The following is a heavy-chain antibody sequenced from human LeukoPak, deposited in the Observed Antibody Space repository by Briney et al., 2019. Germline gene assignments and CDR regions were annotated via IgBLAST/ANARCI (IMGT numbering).Heavy chain of an antibody. Sequence: PSETLSLTGGGAGGPMGSTNWWLWVRQPPGQGLEWIGEISLTGETNYNPSLNGRVTMSLDESRNQLSLDLTSVTAADTAIYYCSRESRAFCPFRYWGQGTLVIV. D-gene: IGHD3-16*02. J-gene: IGHJ4*02. V-gene: IGHV4-4*02. CDR1: GGPMGSTNW. CDR2: ISLTGET. CDR3: SRESRAFCPFRY.